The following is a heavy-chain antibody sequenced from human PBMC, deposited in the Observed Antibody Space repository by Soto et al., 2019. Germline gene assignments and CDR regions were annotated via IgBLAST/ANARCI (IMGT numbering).Heavy chain of an antibody. V-gene: IGHV3-23*01. J-gene: IGHJ4*02. CDR3: PRDFWGLSHFDY. CDR2: ISGSGGST. D-gene: IGHD3-16*01. Sequence: AGGSLRLSCAASGFTFSSYAMSWVRQAPGKGLEWVSAISGSGGSTYYADSVKGRFTISRDNSKNTLYLQMNSLRAEDTAVYYCPRDFWGLSHFDYWGQGATVTVSS. CDR1: GFTFSSYA.